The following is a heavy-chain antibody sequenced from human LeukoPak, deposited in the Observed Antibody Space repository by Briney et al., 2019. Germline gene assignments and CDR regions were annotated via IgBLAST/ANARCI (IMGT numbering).Heavy chain of an antibody. CDR1: GGSISSYY. CDR2: IYYSGST. D-gene: IGHD6-19*01. J-gene: IGHJ5*02. V-gene: IGHV4-59*01. CDR3: ARSGYHSSGWSNWFDP. Sequence: SETLSLTCTVSGGSISSYYWSWIRQPPGKGLEWIGNIYYSGSTNYNPSLKSRVTISVDTSKNQFSLKLSSVTAADTAVYYCARSGYHSSGWSNWFDPWGQGTLVTVSS.